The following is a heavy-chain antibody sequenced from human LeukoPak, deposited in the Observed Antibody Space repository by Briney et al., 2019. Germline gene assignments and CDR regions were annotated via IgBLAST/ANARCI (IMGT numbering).Heavy chain of an antibody. CDR3: ATSGPEFLPVSPLLDF. CDR1: GYSFTGHY. Sequence: ASVKVSYKASGYSFTGHYMHWVRQAPGQGPEWMGWINPNSGGTEYAQKFLGRVTMTRDTSISTAYMELSRLKSDDTAVYYCATSGPEFLPVSPLLDFWGQGTLVAVSS. D-gene: IGHD5/OR15-5a*01. V-gene: IGHV1-2*02. J-gene: IGHJ4*02. CDR2: INPNSGGT.